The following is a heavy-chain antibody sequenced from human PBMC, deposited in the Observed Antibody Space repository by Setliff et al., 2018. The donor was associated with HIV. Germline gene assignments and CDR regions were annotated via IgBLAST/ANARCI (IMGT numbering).Heavy chain of an antibody. Sequence: ASVKVSCKASGYTFNNYAMNWVRQAPGQGLELMGWMNPNSGNTGYAQKFQGRVTFTRDTSASTAYMELSSLRSEDTAVYYCAREGRSGSYNHYYYYYMDVWGKGTTVTVSS. CDR2: MNPNSGNT. D-gene: IGHD1-26*01. V-gene: IGHV1-8*03. J-gene: IGHJ6*03. CDR1: GYTFNNYA. CDR3: AREGRSGSYNHYYYYYMDV.